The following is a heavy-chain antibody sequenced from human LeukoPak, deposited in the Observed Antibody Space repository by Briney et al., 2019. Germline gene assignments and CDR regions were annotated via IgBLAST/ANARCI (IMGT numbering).Heavy chain of an antibody. V-gene: IGHV1-46*01. CDR2: INPSGGST. CDR1: GYTFTSYY. CDR3: ARGFLEWLFDYYYYGMDV. Sequence: ASVKVSCKASGYTFTSYYMHWVRQAPGQGLEWMGIINPSGGSTSYAQKFQGRVTMTRDTSTSTVYMELSSLRSEDTAVYYCARGFLEWLFDYYYYGMDVWGQGTTVTVSS. J-gene: IGHJ6*02. D-gene: IGHD3-3*01.